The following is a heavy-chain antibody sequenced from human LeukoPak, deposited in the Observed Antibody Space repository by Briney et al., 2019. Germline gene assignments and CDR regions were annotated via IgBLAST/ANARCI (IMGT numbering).Heavy chain of an antibody. Sequence: GGSLRLSCAASGVAFNTYWMSWVRQAPGQGLEWVANIKQDGSGEYYVDSVRGRFTISRDNAKYSLYLQMNSLRAEDTAIYYCARGRYTSGWYPDYFDYWGQGTLVSVSS. V-gene: IGHV3-7*04. D-gene: IGHD6-19*01. CDR2: IKQDGSGE. CDR3: ARGRYTSGWYPDYFDY. J-gene: IGHJ4*02. CDR1: GVAFNTYW.